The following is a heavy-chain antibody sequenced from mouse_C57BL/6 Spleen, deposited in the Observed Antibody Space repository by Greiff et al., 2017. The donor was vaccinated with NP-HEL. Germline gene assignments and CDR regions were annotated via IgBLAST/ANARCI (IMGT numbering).Heavy chain of an antibody. J-gene: IGHJ4*01. V-gene: IGHV1-64*01. D-gene: IGHD1-1*01. CDR3: ARGGYGSVYYYAMDY. CDR1: GYTFTSYW. Sequence: QVQLQQPGAELVKPGASVKLSCKASGYTFTSYWMHWVKQRPGQGLEWIGMIHPNSGSTNYNEKFKSKATLTVDKSSSTASLQLSSLTSEDSAVYYCARGGYGSVYYYAMDYWGQGTSVTVSS. CDR2: IHPNSGST.